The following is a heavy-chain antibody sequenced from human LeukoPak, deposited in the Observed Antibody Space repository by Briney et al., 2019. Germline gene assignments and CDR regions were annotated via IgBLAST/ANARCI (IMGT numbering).Heavy chain of an antibody. D-gene: IGHD1-26*01. CDR2: ISDSGST. J-gene: IGHJ4*02. CDR3: ARDVVGGGNFDY. CDR1: GGSISSHY. Sequence: PSETLSLTCTVSGGSISSHYWSWIRQPPGKGLEWVGYISDSGSTTYNPSLKSRVTISVDTSKNQFSLKLSSVTAADTAVYYCARDVVGGGNFDYWGQGTRVTVSS. V-gene: IGHV4-59*11.